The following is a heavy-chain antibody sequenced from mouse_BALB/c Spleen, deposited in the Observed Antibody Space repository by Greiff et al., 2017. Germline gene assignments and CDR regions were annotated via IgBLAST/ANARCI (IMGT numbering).Heavy chain of an antibody. Sequence: VQLQQSGAELVRSGASVKLSCTASGFNINDYYMHWVKQRPEQGLEWIGWIDPENGDTEYAPKFQGKATMTADTSSNTAYLQLSSLTSEDTAVYYCKGYCGTYYFDYWGRGTTLTGSS. CDR1: GFNINDYY. CDR2: IDPENGDT. D-gene: IGHD1-2*01. J-gene: IGHJ2*01. CDR3: KGYCGTYYFDY. V-gene: IGHV14-4*02.